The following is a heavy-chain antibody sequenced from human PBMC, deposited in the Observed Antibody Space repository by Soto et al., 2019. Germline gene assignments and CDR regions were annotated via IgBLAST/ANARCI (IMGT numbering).Heavy chain of an antibody. Sequence: QVQLQESGPRLVKTSETLSLTCTVSGGSISSHYWNWIRQPPGKGLEWIGNLHYRGNTNYNPSLKSRVTISVDTSKNQFSLKLTSVTAADTAVYYCALYRTSWYPSQDYWGQGILVTVSS. CDR3: ALYRTSWYPSQDY. V-gene: IGHV4-59*11. D-gene: IGHD6-13*01. CDR2: LHYRGNT. CDR1: GGSISSHY. J-gene: IGHJ4*02.